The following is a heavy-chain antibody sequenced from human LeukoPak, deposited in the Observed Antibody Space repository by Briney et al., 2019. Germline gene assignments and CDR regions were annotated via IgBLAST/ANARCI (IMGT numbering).Heavy chain of an antibody. V-gene: IGHV3-23*01. Sequence: GGSLRLSCGASGFTFSSYAMSWVRQAPGKGLEWVSAISGSGGSTYYADSVKGRFTISRDNSKNTLYLQMNSLRAEDTAVYYCAKVGGYDILTGYLFDYWGQGTLVTVSS. CDR1: GFTFSSYA. D-gene: IGHD3-9*01. J-gene: IGHJ4*02. CDR3: AKVGGYDILTGYLFDY. CDR2: ISGSGGST.